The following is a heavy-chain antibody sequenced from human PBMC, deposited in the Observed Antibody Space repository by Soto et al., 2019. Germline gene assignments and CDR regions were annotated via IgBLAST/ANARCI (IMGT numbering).Heavy chain of an antibody. D-gene: IGHD2-21*01. CDR2: MNPNSDNT. CDR3: ARSDGYNFNWLDS. V-gene: IGHV1-8*01. J-gene: IGHJ5*01. Sequence: QVQLVQSGAEVKTPGASVKVSCKASGYTLATYDINWVRQAPGQGLEWMGWMNPNSDNTGYAQKFQGRLTMTRDTALSVAHMELSSLRNEDTAVYYCARSDGYNFNWLDSWGQGTLVTVSA. CDR1: GYTLATYD.